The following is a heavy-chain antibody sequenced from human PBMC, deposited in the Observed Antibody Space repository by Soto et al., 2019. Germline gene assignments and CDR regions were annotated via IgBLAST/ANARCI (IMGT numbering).Heavy chain of an antibody. CDR3: ARGGIVVVPAAGSSWDTNFDY. Sequence: QVQLVQSGAEVKKPGASVKVSCKASGYTFTSYGISWVRQAPGQGLEWMGWISAYNGNTNYAQKLQGRVTMTTDTSTSTAYMELRSLRSDDTDVYYCARGGIVVVPAAGSSWDTNFDYWGQGTLVTVSS. V-gene: IGHV1-18*04. CDR2: ISAYNGNT. CDR1: GYTFTSYG. D-gene: IGHD2-2*01. J-gene: IGHJ4*02.